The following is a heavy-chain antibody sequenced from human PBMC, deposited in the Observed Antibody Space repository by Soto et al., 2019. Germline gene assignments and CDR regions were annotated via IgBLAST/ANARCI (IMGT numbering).Heavy chain of an antibody. J-gene: IGHJ4*02. CDR3: ARGRYGDY. CDR1: GYTFTSYG. CDR2: ISAHNGNT. D-gene: IGHD1-1*01. Sequence: QVHLVQSGAEVKKPGASVKVSCKDSGYTFTSYGITWVRQAPGQGLEWMGWISAHNGNTDYSQKLQGRVIVTRDTSTSTAYMELRSLISDDTAVYYGARGRYGDYWGQGALVTVSS. V-gene: IGHV1-18*01.